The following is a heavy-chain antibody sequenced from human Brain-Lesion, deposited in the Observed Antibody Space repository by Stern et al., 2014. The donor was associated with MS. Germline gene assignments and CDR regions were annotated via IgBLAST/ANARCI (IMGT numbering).Heavy chain of an antibody. CDR3: ARDQRGITIFGVVTDYYYLGMDV. CDR2: INPKTGGN. CDR1: GYIFTGYY. V-gene: IGHV1-2*02. J-gene: IGHJ6*02. D-gene: IGHD3-3*01. Sequence: QLVQSGAEVKKPGASVKVSCKTSGYIFTGYYIHWVRQAPGKGLEWMAWINPKTGGNKDAQKFMGRVTMCRETCISTTYVELSSLTSDDTAVYYCARDQRGITIFGVVTDYYYLGMDVWGQGTTVTVSS.